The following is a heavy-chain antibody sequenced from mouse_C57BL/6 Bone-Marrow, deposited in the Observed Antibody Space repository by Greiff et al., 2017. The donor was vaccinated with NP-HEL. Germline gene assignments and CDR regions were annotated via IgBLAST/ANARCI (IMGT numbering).Heavy chain of an antibody. Sequence: QVQLKQSGAELVRPGTSVKMSCKASGYTFTNYWIGWAKQRPGHGLEWIGDLYPGGGYTNYNEKFKGKATLTADKSSSTAYMQFSSLTSEDSAIYYCARSITAVVAEGFAYWGQGTLVTVSS. V-gene: IGHV1-63*01. D-gene: IGHD1-1*01. J-gene: IGHJ3*01. CDR1: GYTFTNYW. CDR2: LYPGGGYT. CDR3: ARSITAVVAEGFAY.